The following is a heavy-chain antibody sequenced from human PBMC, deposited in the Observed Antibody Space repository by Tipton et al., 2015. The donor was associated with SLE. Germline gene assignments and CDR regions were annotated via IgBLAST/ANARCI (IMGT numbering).Heavy chain of an antibody. J-gene: IGHJ4*02. CDR3: ARARGSSSWYVFDY. V-gene: IGHV4-38-2*02. D-gene: IGHD6-13*01. Sequence: LRLSCTASGFTFSSYSLNWIRQSPGKGLEWIGTIFHGGSTYNPSLKSRLTISLDTSKNQISLKLTSVTAADTAVYYCARARGSSSWYVFDYWGQGTLVTVSS. CDR1: GFTFSSYS. CDR2: IFHGGST.